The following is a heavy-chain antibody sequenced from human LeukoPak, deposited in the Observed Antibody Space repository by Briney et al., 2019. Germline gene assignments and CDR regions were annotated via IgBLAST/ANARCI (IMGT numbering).Heavy chain of an antibody. CDR2: IRYDGSNK. J-gene: IGHJ4*02. V-gene: IGHV3-30*02. CDR1: GFTFSSYG. CDR3: AATRGAMVRSRLDY. D-gene: IGHD5-18*01. Sequence: PGGSLRLSCAASGFTFSSYGMHWVRQAPGKGLEWVAFIRYDGSNKYHADSVKGRFTISRDNSKNTLYLQMNSLRAEDTAVYYCAATRGAMVRSRLDYWGQGTLVTVSS.